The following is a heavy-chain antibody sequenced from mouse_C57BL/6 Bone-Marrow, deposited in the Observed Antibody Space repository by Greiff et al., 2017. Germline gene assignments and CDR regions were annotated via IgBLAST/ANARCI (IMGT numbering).Heavy chain of an antibody. CDR2: ISNLAYSI. D-gene: IGHD2-2*01. V-gene: IGHV5-15*01. CDR3: ARQGGYVVLSY. J-gene: IGHJ2*01. Sequence: EVMLVESGGGLVQPGGSLKLSCAASGFTFSDYGMPWVRQAPRKGPEWVGFISNLAYSIYYADTVTGRCTISRENAKNTLYLEMSSLRSEDTAMYYCARQGGYVVLSYWGQGTTLTVSS. CDR1: GFTFSDYG.